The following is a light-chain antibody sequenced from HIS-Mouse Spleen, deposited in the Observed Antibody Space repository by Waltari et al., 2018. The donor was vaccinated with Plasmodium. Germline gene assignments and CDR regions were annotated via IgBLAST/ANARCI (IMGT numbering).Light chain of an antibody. CDR2: GAS. CDR3: QQYNNWSFT. J-gene: IGKJ3*01. Sequence: EIVMTQSPATLSVSPGGRTNLPCRASQSVSSNLAWYQQKPGQAPRLLIYGASTRATGIPARFSGSGSGTEFTLTISSLQSEDFAVYYCQQYNNWSFTFGPGTKVDIK. V-gene: IGKV3-15*01. CDR1: QSVSSN.